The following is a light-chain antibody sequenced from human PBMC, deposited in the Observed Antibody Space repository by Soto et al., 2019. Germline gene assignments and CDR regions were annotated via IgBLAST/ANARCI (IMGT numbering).Light chain of an antibody. V-gene: IGKV1-5*03. CDR3: QHCNSYSEA. CDR1: QTISSW. J-gene: IGKJ1*01. Sequence: DIQMTQSPSTLSGSVGDRVTITCRASQTISSWLAWYQQKPGKAPKLLIYKASTLKSGVPSRFSGSGSGTEFTLTISSLQPDDFATDYCQHCNSYSEAFGQWTKVPLK. CDR2: KAS.